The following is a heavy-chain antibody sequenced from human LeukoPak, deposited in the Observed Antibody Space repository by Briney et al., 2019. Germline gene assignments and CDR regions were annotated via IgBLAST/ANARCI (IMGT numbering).Heavy chain of an antibody. V-gene: IGHV4-4*07. CDR2: IYTSGST. D-gene: IGHD1-26*01. CDR1: GGSISSYY. CDR3: ARVWVGATNYYFDY. Sequence: ETLSLTCTVSGGSISSYYWSWIRQPAGKGLEWIGRIYTSGSTNYNPSLKSRVTMSVDTSKNQFSLKLSSMTAADTAVYYCARVWVGATNYYFDYWGQGTLVTVSS. J-gene: IGHJ4*02.